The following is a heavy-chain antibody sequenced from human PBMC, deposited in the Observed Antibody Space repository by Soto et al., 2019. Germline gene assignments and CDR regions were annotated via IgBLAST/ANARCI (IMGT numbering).Heavy chain of an antibody. V-gene: IGHV4-59*01. J-gene: IGHJ5*02. CDR2: FYFSGNT. CDR1: GGSLSSYY. Sequence: PSETLSLTCTVSGGSLSSYYWTWIRQSPGKGLEWIGYFYFSGNTNYNPSLKSRVTISIDTSKNQFSLRLASVTAADTAFYYCGSVRPSGYVLSWGQGTLVTVS. CDR3: GSVRPSGYVLS. D-gene: IGHD6-25*01.